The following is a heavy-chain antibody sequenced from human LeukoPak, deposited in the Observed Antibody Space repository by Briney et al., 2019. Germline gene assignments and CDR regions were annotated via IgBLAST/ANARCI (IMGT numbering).Heavy chain of an antibody. CDR2: IYTTGNT. CDR3: ARRAGDYSHPYDY. V-gene: IGHV3-53*01. D-gene: IGHD3-22*01. J-gene: IGHJ4*02. CDR1: GFTVSSNS. Sequence: GGSLRLSCTVSGFTVSSNSMSWVRQAPGKGLKWVSFIYTTGNTHNSDSVKGRFTISRDSSKNTLYLQMNSLRAEDTAVYYCARRAGDYSHPYDYWGQGTLVTVSS.